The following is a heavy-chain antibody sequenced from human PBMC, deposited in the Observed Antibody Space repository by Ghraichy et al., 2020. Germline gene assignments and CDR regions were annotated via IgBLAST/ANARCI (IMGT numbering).Heavy chain of an antibody. CDR3: ARSRGLYSSSWDPIDYFDY. J-gene: IGHJ4*02. Sequence: SETLSLTCTVSGGSISSYYWSWIRQPPGKGLEWIGYIYYSGSTNYNPSLKSRVTISVDTSKNQFSLKLSSVTAADTAVYYCARSRGLYSSSWDPIDYFDYWGQGTLVTVSS. V-gene: IGHV4-59*01. CDR1: GGSISSYY. CDR2: IYYSGST. D-gene: IGHD6-13*01.